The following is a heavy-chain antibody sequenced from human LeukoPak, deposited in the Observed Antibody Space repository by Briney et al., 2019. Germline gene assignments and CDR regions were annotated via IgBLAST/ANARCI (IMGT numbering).Heavy chain of an antibody. J-gene: IGHJ6*03. CDR1: GGSISSGSYY. CDR2: IYTSGST. CDR3: ARDTPELEPNTGYYYYYMDV. D-gene: IGHD1-1*01. Sequence: PSQTLSLTCTVSGGSISSGSYYWSWIRQPAGKGLEWIGRIYTSGSTNYNPSLKSRVTISADTSKNQFSLKLSSVTAADTAVYYCARDTPELEPNTGYYYYYMDVWGKGTTVTVSS. V-gene: IGHV4-61*02.